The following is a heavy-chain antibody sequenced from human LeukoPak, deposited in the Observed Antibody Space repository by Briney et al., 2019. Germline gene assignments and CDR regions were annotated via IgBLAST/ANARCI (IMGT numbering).Heavy chain of an antibody. D-gene: IGHD3-22*01. Sequence: GGSLTLSCAVSGITLSNYGMSWDRQAPGKGLEWVAGIGGSGGSTNYADSVKGRFTISRDNPKNTLFLQMNSLRAEDTAVYFCAKRGVVIRVILVGFHKEAYYFDSWGQGALVTVSS. CDR2: IGGSGGST. CDR3: AKRGVVIRVILVGFHKEAYYFDS. CDR1: GITLSNYG. J-gene: IGHJ4*02. V-gene: IGHV3-23*01.